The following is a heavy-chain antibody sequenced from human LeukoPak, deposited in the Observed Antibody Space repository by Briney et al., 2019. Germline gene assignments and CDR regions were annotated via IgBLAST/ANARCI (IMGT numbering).Heavy chain of an antibody. CDR1: GYTFTGYY. V-gene: IGHV1-2*02. D-gene: IGHD4-17*01. CDR2: INPNSGGT. CDR3: ARTNDYGDYADAFDI. Sequence: ASVTVSCKASGYTFTGYYMHWVRQAPGQGLEWMGWINPNSGGTNYAQKFQGRVTMTRDTSISTAYMELSRLRSDDTAVYYCARTNDYGDYADAFDIWGQGTMVTVSS. J-gene: IGHJ3*02.